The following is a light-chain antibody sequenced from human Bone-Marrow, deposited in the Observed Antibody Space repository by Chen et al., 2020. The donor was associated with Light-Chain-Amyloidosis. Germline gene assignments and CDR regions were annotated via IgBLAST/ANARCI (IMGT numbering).Light chain of an antibody. V-gene: IGKV2-28*01. CDR3: MQALQTPIT. Sequence: DIVMTQSPLSLPVTPGEPASISCRSSQSLLHSNGYNYLDWYLQKPGQSPQVLIYLGSNRASGVPDRFSGSGSGPDFTLKISSVEAEDVGVYYCMQALQTPITLGQGTRLEIK. CDR1: QSLLHSNGYNY. J-gene: IGKJ5*01. CDR2: LGS.